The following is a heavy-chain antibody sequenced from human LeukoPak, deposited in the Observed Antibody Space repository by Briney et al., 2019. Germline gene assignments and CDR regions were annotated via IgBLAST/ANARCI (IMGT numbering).Heavy chain of an antibody. CDR2: TNPTTGDT. Sequence: ASVQVSCYASGSIFTASYTHRLPQAPGQGLEWVGWTNPTTGDTHFAQKFQGRVTMTRYTSITTASMEVNRLRSDDTAVYFCPRDTEYWRQGTLLTLFS. V-gene: IGHV1-2*02. D-gene: IGHD1-14*01. J-gene: IGHJ4*02. CDR1: GSIFTASY. CDR3: PRDTEY.